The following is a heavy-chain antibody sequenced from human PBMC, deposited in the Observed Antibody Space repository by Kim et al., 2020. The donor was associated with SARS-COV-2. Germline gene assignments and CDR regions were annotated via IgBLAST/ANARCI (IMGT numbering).Heavy chain of an antibody. CDR3: ARVGMYCSGGSCYSLGAFDI. CDR2: IYTSGST. CDR1: GGSISSYY. Sequence: SETLSLTCTVSGGSISSYYWSWIRQPAGKGLEWIGRIYTSGSTNYNPSLKSRVTMSVDTSKNQFSLKLSSVTAADTAVYYCARVGMYCSGGSCYSLGAFDIWGQGTMVTVSS. J-gene: IGHJ3*02. V-gene: IGHV4-4*07. D-gene: IGHD2-15*01.